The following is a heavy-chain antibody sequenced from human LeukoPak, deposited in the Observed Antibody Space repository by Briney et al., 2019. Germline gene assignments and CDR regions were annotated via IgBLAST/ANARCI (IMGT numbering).Heavy chain of an antibody. D-gene: IGHD6-13*01. CDR1: GFNFNNYW. Sequence: GGSLRLSCAASGFNFNNYWMSWLRQAPGKGLEWVANIKQDGSEKYYVDSVKGRFTISRDNAKNSLYLQVNSLRAEDTAVYYCAKTRPLDSSSWSHGDYWGQGTLVTVSS. CDR2: IKQDGSEK. V-gene: IGHV3-7*03. CDR3: AKTRPLDSSSWSHGDY. J-gene: IGHJ4*02.